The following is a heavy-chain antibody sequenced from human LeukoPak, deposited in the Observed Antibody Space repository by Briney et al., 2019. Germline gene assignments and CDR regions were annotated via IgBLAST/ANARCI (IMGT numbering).Heavy chain of an antibody. Sequence: SETLSLTCTVSGGSISSYYWSWIRQPPGKGLEWIGYIYYSGSTNYNPSLKSRVTISVDTSKNQFSLKLSSVTAADTAVYYCARQRTIVVVTARGGYNPWGQGTLVTVSS. J-gene: IGHJ5*02. CDR2: IYYSGST. CDR1: GGSISSYY. D-gene: IGHD2-21*02. CDR3: ARQRTIVVVTARGGYNP. V-gene: IGHV4-59*08.